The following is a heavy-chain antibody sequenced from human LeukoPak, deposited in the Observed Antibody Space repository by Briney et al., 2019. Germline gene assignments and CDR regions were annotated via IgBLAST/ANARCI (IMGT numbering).Heavy chain of an antibody. CDR2: FISRSRSI. D-gene: IGHD6-13*01. Sequence: GSLRLSSAAPGFTFSSYSMTRVRPAPGKGLEWVSSFISRSRSIYYADSVQGRFTISRDNAKNSLFLQMNSLRVEDTAIYYCARENSGIAATDIIVYWGQGTQVTVSS. CDR1: GFTFSSYS. CDR3: ARENSGIAATDIIVY. V-gene: IGHV3-21*01. J-gene: IGHJ4*02.